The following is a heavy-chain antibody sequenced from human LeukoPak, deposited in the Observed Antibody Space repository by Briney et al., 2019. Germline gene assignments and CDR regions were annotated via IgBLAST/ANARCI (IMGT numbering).Heavy chain of an antibody. J-gene: IGHJ5*02. V-gene: IGHV4-39*07. D-gene: IGHD4-17*01. CDR1: GGSISSSSYY. Sequence: SETLSLTCTVSGGSISSSSYYWGWIRQPPGKGLEWIGSIYYSGSTYYNPSLKSRVTISVDTSKNQFSLKLSSVTAADTAVYYCARDGLRGWFDPWGQGTLVTVSS. CDR2: IYYSGST. CDR3: ARDGLRGWFDP.